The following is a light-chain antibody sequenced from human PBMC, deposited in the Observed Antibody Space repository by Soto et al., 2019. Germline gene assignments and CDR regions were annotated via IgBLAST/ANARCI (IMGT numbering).Light chain of an antibody. CDR3: SSSAGSNNFAF. J-gene: IGLJ2*01. V-gene: IGLV2-8*01. CDR1: SSDVGGYNY. Sequence: QSVLTQSPSASGSPGQSVTISCIGISSDVGGYNYVSWYQQHPGKAPKVMIYEVSKRPSGVPDRFSGSKSDNTASLTVSGLQVEDEADYYCSSSAGSNNFAFFGGGTKLTVL. CDR2: EVS.